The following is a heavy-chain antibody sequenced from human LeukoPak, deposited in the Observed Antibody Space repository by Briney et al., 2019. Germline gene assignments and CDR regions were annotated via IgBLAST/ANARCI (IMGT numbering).Heavy chain of an antibody. Sequence: SETLSLTCTVFGGYISSYYWSWIRQSPGKGLEWIGYIFYSGTTNYNPSLKSRVTISVDTSKNQFSLKLSSVTAADTAVYYCGRHPSAMTGFDPWGQGTLVTVSS. CDR3: GRHPSAMTGFDP. CDR1: GGYISSYY. J-gene: IGHJ5*02. CDR2: IFYSGTT. D-gene: IGHD2-2*01. V-gene: IGHV4-59*08.